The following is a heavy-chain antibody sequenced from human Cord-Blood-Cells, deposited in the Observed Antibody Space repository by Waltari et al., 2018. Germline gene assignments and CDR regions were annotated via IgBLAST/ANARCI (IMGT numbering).Heavy chain of an antibody. CDR1: EYNFPSYD. CDR3: ARTVVTSDMYYFDY. V-gene: IGHV1-8*01. J-gene: IGHJ4*02. Sequence: QVQLVQSGAEVKKPGASGKISCKASEYNFPSYDINWVRQVTGQGLEWMGWMNPNSGNTGYAQKFQGRVTMTRNTSISTAYMELSSLRSEDTAVYYCARTVVTSDMYYFDYWGQGTLVTVSS. D-gene: IGHD2-2*01. CDR2: MNPNSGNT.